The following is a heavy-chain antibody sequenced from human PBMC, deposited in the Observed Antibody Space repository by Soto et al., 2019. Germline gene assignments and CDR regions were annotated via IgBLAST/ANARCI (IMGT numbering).Heavy chain of an antibody. Sequence: PGGSLRLSCAASGFTFSSYAMSWVRQAPGKGLEWVSAISGSGGSTYYADSVKGRFTISRDNSKNTLYLQMNSLRAEDTAVYYCAKSLDIVVVPAAKTRDYYGMDVWGQGTTVTVS. CDR1: GFTFSSYA. CDR2: ISGSGGST. CDR3: AKSLDIVVVPAAKTRDYYGMDV. V-gene: IGHV3-23*01. J-gene: IGHJ6*02. D-gene: IGHD2-2*03.